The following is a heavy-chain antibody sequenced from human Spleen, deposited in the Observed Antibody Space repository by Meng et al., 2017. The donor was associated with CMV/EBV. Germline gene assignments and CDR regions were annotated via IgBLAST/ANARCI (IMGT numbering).Heavy chain of an antibody. V-gene: IGHV4-59*08. CDR3: ARGYYDSSGYGYWYLDL. CDR1: GGSISSYY. D-gene: IGHD3-22*01. Sequence: QVQLQESGPGLVKPSETLSLTCTVSGGSISSYYWSWIRQPPGKGLEWIGYIYYSGSTNYNPSLKSRVTMSLDTSKNQFSLKLSSVTAADTAVYYCARGYYDSSGYGYWYLDLWGRGTLVTVSS. CDR2: IYYSGST. J-gene: IGHJ2*01.